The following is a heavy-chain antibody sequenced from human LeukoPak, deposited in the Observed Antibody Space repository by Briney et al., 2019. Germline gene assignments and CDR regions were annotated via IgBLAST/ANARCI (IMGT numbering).Heavy chain of an antibody. D-gene: IGHD6-13*01. CDR2: FDTSGST. CDR3: TRNSIAAAAHY. J-gene: IGHJ4*02. V-gene: IGHV4-61*02. CDR1: GGSISSSNYY. Sequence: TLSLTCTVSGGSISSSNYYWSWIRQPAGKGLEWIGRFDTSGSTNYNPSLKSRVTISVDTSKNQFSLKLTSVTAADTAVYYCTRNSIAAAAHYWGPGTLVTVSS.